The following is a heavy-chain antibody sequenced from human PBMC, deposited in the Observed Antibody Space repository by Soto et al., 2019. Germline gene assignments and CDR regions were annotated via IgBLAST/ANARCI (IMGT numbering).Heavy chain of an antibody. J-gene: IGHJ5*02. CDR1: GASTVSHYH. CDR2: IFNSGTT. V-gene: IGHV4-31*02. CDR3: AREDSTTTGFDP. D-gene: IGHD1-1*01. Sequence: SETLSLTCSVSGASTVSHYHWTWIRQPPGKGLEWMGYIFNSGTTFYNPSLTSRLSISMDTSGNHFSLELSSLRSEDTAVYYCAREDSTTTGFDPWGQGTLVTVSS.